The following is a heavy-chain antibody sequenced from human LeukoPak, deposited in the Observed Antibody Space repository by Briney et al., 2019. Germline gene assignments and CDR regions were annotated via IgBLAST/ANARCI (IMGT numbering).Heavy chain of an antibody. CDR2: IYHSGST. Sequence: PSETLSLTCAVSGGSISSSNWWSWVRQPPGKGLEWIGEIYHSGSTNYNPSLKSRVTISVDKSKNQFSLKLSSVTAADTAVYYCATIGRWYAQRYFDYWGQGTLVTVSS. J-gene: IGHJ4*02. V-gene: IGHV4-4*02. CDR3: ATIGRWYAQRYFDY. D-gene: IGHD6-13*01. CDR1: GGSISSSNW.